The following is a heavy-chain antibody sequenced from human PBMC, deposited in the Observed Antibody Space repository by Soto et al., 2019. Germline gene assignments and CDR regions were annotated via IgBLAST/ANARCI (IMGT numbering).Heavy chain of an antibody. CDR1: GFTFNVYG. V-gene: IGHV1-69*06. CDR2: LIPIYDEP. CDR3: ARVRDPHLDHYGLDV. Sequence: SVKVSCKTSGFTFNVYGIHWVRQAPGQGLEWMGGLIPIYDEPNYAQKFQGRVTITADKSTATVYLELNSLRSEDTAVYFCARVRDPHLDHYGLDVWGQGTTVTVSS. J-gene: IGHJ6*02.